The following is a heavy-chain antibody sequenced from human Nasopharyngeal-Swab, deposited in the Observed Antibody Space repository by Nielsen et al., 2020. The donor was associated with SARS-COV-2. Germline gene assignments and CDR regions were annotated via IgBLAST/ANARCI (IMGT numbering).Heavy chain of an antibody. J-gene: IGHJ6*02. Sequence: GGSLRLSCAASGFTFSSYGMHWVRQAPGKGLECVAVISYDGSNKYHADSVRGRFTISRDDSENTLYLQMNSLRGEDTAVYYCARDLRKVVVAATTGGMDVWGQGTTVTVSS. D-gene: IGHD2-15*01. V-gene: IGHV3-30*03. CDR2: ISYDGSNK. CDR1: GFTFSSYG. CDR3: ARDLRKVVVAATTGGMDV.